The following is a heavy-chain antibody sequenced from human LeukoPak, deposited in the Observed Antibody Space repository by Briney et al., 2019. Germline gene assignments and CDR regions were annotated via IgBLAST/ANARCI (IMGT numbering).Heavy chain of an antibody. CDR2: ISYDGRNK. V-gene: IGHV3-30-3*01. CDR1: GFTFSSYA. D-gene: IGHD6-19*01. J-gene: IGHJ4*02. CDR3: ARESSGWYNGIDY. Sequence: GGSLRLSCAASGFTFSSYAMHWVRQAPGKGLEWVAVISYDGRNKYYADSVKGRFTISRDNSKNTLYLQMNSLRAEDTAVYHCARESSGWYNGIDYWGQGTLVTVSS.